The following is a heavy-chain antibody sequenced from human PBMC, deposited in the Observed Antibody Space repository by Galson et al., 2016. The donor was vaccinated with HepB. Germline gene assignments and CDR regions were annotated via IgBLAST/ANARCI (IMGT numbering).Heavy chain of an antibody. CDR2: IYYSGST. Sequence: TLSLTCTVSGGSISSGDYYWSWIRQPPGKGLEWIGYIYYSGSTYYNPSLKSRVTISVNTSKNQFSLKLSSVTAADTAVYYCARGRAELSLSPYFDSWGQGTLVTVSS. V-gene: IGHV4-30-4*01. D-gene: IGHD3-16*02. CDR3: ARGRAELSLSPYFDS. CDR1: GGSISSGDYY. J-gene: IGHJ4*02.